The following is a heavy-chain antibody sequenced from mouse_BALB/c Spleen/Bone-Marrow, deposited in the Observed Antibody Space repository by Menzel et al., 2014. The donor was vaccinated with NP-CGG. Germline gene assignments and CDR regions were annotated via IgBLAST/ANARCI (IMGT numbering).Heavy chain of an antibody. Sequence: EVQVVESGGGLVKPGGALKLSCAASGFAFSSYDMSWVRQTPEKRLAWVATISSGGSYTYYPDSVKGRFTISRDNARNTLYLQMSRLRSDDTALYYCARHRAAYYGNLYAMDYRAQGTSVTDSS. D-gene: IGHD2-10*01. J-gene: IGHJ4*01. V-gene: IGHV5-9*02. CDR3: ARHRAAYYGNLYAMDY. CDR2: ISSGGSYT. CDR1: GFAFSSYD.